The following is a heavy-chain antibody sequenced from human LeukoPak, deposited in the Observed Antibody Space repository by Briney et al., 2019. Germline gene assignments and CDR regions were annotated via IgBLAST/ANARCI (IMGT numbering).Heavy chain of an antibody. CDR1: GFTFSSYS. CDR3: AMASYYDFWSGYYPPDY. V-gene: IGHV3-21*01. CDR2: ISSSSSYI. D-gene: IGHD3-3*01. J-gene: IGHJ4*02. Sequence: GGSLRLSCAASGFTFSSYSMNWVRQAPGKGLEWVSSISSSSSYIYYADSVKGRFTISRDNAKNSLYLQMNSLRAEDTAVYYCAMASYYDFWSGYYPPDYWGQGTLVTVSS.